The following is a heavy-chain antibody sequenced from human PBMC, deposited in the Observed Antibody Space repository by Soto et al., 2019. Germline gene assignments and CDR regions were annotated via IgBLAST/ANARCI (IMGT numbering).Heavy chain of an antibody. CDR1: GGSFSGYY. J-gene: IGHJ3*02. D-gene: IGHD1-26*01. Sequence: SETLSLTCAVYGGSFSGYYWSWIRQPPGKGLEWIGEINHSGSTNYNPSLKSRVTISVDTSKNQFSLKLSSVTAADTAVHYCARGEASGGAFDIWGQGTMVTVSS. CDR3: ARGEASGGAFDI. CDR2: INHSGST. V-gene: IGHV4-34*01.